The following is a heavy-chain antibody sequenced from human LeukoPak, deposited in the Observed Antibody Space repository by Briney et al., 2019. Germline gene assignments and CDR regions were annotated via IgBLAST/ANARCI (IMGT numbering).Heavy chain of an antibody. Sequence: PGGSLRLSCGPSGFTFTVAWMSWVRQAPGKGLEWIGRIYTSGSTNYNPPLKSRVTMSVDTSKNQFSLKLSSVTAADTAVYYCARDRFSEYQLPLLINWFDPWGQGTLVTVSS. CDR1: GFTFTVAW. CDR3: ARDRFSEYQLPLLINWFDP. V-gene: IGHV4-4*07. CDR2: IYTSGST. D-gene: IGHD2-2*01. J-gene: IGHJ5*02.